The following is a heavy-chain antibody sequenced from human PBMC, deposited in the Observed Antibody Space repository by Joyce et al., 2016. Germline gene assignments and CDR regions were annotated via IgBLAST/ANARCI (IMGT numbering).Heavy chain of an antibody. D-gene: IGHD6-13*01. CDR2: VFHTGST. Sequence: QVQLQESGPGLVKSSGTLFLTCDVSGDSMSSGNWWSWVRQSPGKGLEWIGEVFHTGSTNYNPSLQSRVKIMVDKAKMQFYLRLTSVTAADTAVYYCAREGSNWYGRGYVMDVWGQGTTVTVSS. CDR1: GDSMSSGNW. J-gene: IGHJ6*02. V-gene: IGHV4-4*02. CDR3: AREGSNWYGRGYVMDV.